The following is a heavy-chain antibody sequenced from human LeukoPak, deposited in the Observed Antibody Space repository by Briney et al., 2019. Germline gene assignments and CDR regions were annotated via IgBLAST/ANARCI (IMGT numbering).Heavy chain of an antibody. V-gene: IGHV4-59*01. CDR1: GGSISNYY. D-gene: IGHD4-23*01. CDR3: ARVSNDYGGNGSFDI. Sequence: SETLSLTCTVSGGSISNYYWIWIRQPPGRGLEWIGYIYYSGGTNYNPSLKSRVTISVDTSKNQFSLKLSSVTAADTAVYYCARVSNDYGGNGSFDIWGQGTMVTVSS. J-gene: IGHJ3*02. CDR2: IYYSGGT.